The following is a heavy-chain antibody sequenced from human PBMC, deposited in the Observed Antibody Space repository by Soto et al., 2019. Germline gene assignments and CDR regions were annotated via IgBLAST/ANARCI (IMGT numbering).Heavy chain of an antibody. Sequence: PGGSLRLSCAASEFTFSNYAMSWVRQAPGKGLEWVSGISGSGGTTYYADSVKGRFTISRDNSKNTLYLQMNSLRAEDTAVYYCVKGPCHSGHRDLLDHWSQGSFVTGSS. CDR1: EFTFSNYA. D-gene: IGHD1-26*01. CDR3: VKGPCHSGHRDLLDH. J-gene: IGHJ4*02. CDR2: ISGSGGTT. V-gene: IGHV3-23*01.